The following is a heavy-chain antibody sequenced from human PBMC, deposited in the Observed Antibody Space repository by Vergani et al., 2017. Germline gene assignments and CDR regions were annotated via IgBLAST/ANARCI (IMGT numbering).Heavy chain of an antibody. V-gene: IGHV1-69*06. D-gene: IGHD6-6*01. CDR2: IIPIFGTA. J-gene: IGHJ6*04. CDR1: GGTFSSYA. CDR3: ASLVDYYYYGMDV. Sequence: QVQLVQSGAEVKKPGSSVKVSCKASGGTFSSYAISWVRQAPGQGLEWMGGIIPIFGTANYAQKFQGRGTVTAENSTSTAYVELSSLRSEDTAVYYCASLVDYYYYGMDVWGKGTTVTVSS.